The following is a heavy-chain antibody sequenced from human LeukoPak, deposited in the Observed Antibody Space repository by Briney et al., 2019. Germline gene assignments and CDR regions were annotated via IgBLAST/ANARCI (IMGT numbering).Heavy chain of an antibody. V-gene: IGHV1-46*01. CDR1: GYTFTNYN. CDR3: ARDLSGTAGILPLNYFDY. Sequence: GASVKVSCKASGYTFTNYNMHWVRQAPGQGLEWMGIINPSGGSTNYAQNFQGRVTMTRDTSTSTVYMELSRLRSDDTAVYYCARDLSGTAGILPLNYFDYWGQGTLVTVSS. D-gene: IGHD6-13*01. J-gene: IGHJ4*02. CDR2: INPSGGST.